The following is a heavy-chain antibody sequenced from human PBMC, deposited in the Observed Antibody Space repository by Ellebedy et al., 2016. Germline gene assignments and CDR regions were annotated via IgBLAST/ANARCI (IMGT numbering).Heavy chain of an antibody. CDR2: ISAGSDIT. J-gene: IGHJ4*02. D-gene: IGHD4-17*01. Sequence: GGSLRLXXAAAGFTFKDFFMSWVRQAPGKGLEWVSTISAGSDITRLADSVKGRFTISRDSSKNSVYLRMNNLRVEDTAVYYCRQGHYADLWGQGTLVTVSS. CDR3: RQGHYADL. CDR1: GFTFKDFF. V-gene: IGHV3-23*01.